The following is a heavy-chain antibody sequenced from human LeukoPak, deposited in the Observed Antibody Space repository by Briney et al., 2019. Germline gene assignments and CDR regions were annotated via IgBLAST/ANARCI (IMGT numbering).Heavy chain of an antibody. CDR3: VGWNYRRNWFDP. CDR1: GGSFSGYY. D-gene: IGHD1-7*01. J-gene: IGHJ5*02. Sequence: PSETLSLTCAVYGGSFSGYYWSWIRQPPGKGLEWIGEINHSGSTNYNPSLKSRVTISVDRSKNQFSLKLSSVTAADTAVYYCVGWNYRRNWFDPWGQGTLVTVSS. CDR2: INHSGST. V-gene: IGHV4-34*01.